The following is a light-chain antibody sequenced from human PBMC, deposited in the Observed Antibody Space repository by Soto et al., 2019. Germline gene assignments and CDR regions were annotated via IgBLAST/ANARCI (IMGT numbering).Light chain of an antibody. J-gene: IGKJ2*01. CDR1: QSFSSSY. V-gene: IGKV3-20*01. Sequence: EIVLTQSPGTLSLSPGERATLSCRASQSFSSSYLAWYQQKPGQAPRLLIYGASSRATGIPDRFSGSGSGTDFTLTISRLEPEDFAVYYCQQYGSSPPYTFVQGTKLEIK. CDR2: GAS. CDR3: QQYGSSPPYT.